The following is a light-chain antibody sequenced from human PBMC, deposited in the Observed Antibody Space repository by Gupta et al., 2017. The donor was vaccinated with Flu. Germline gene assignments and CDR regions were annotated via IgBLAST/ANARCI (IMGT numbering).Light chain of an antibody. CDR3: QQQYSPPST. CDR1: QNIDKF. CDR2: DAS. V-gene: IGKV1-39*01. Sequence: PSYMSASIGDRVTITCRASQNIDKFLHWYQQKPGKAPRLLIVDASRWEGGVPWRFNGSGVGTEFTLTINRLQADDFASYYCQQQYSPPSTFGGGTKVEIK. J-gene: IGKJ4*01.